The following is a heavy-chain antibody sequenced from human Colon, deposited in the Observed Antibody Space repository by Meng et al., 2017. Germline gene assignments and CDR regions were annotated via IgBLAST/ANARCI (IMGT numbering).Heavy chain of an antibody. CDR3: GTDIYD. Sequence: EVQLEEAGGGLVQPGASLRLSCAVSGFTFTTAWMTWVRRTPGRGLEWVGRIKSNNDGGTTDYAAPVKGRFTISRDDSKSTLYLQMNSLKIEDTAMYYCGTDIYDWGQGTLVTVSS. J-gene: IGHJ4*02. CDR1: GFTFTTAW. D-gene: IGHD2/OR15-2a*01. V-gene: IGHV3-15*01. CDR2: IKSNNDGGTT.